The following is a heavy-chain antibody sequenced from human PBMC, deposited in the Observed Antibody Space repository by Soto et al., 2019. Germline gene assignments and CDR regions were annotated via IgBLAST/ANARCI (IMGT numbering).Heavy chain of an antibody. CDR2: ISGSGGST. CDR3: AKQPSVTATFYGMDV. Sequence: GGSLRLSCAASGFTFSSYAMSWVRQALGKGLEWVSAISGSGGSTYYADSVKGRFTISRDNSKNTLYLQMNSLRAEDTAVYYCAKQPSVTATFYGMDVWGQVPTVTVSS. CDR1: GFTFSSYA. J-gene: IGHJ6*02. V-gene: IGHV3-23*01. D-gene: IGHD4-4*01.